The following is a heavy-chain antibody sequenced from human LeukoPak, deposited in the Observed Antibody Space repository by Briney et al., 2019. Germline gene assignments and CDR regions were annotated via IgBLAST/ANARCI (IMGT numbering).Heavy chain of an antibody. CDR3: AKDIKGATTGAPTFDY. J-gene: IGHJ4*02. V-gene: IGHV3-23*01. D-gene: IGHD1-26*01. CDR1: GFTFNNYG. Sequence: GGSLRLSCAVSGFTFNNYGMNWVRQAPGKGLEWVGIISGSSGNTWYADSVKGRFTISRDISKKTLYLQMNSLTVEDTAVYYCAKDIKGATTGAPTFDYWGQGSLVTVSS. CDR2: ISGSSGNT.